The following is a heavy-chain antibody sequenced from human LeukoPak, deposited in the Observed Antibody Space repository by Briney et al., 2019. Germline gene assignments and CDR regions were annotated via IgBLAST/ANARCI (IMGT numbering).Heavy chain of an antibody. CDR2: VSGSGDTT. J-gene: IGHJ4*02. Sequence: GGSLRLSCAASGFSFGNHAMIWVRQAAGKGLEWVSVVSGSGDTTHYADSVKGRFTISRDNFKNTLYLQMNGLRADDTAVYYCTKGHYYGSGSYWVWGQGTLVTVSS. D-gene: IGHD3-10*01. V-gene: IGHV3-23*01. CDR3: TKGHYYGSGSYWV. CDR1: GFSFGNHA.